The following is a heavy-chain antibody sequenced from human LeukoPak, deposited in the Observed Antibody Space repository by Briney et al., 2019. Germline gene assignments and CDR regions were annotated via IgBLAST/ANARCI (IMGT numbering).Heavy chain of an antibody. V-gene: IGHV3-11*01. Sequence: GGSLRLSCAASGFTFSDYYMSWIRQAPGKGLEWVSYISSSGSTIYYADSVEGRFTISRDNAKNSLYLQMNSLRAEDTAVYYCAREDYYDSSGYYNRLYYYYYGMDVWGQGTTVTVSS. CDR3: AREDYYDSSGYYNRLYYYYYGMDV. J-gene: IGHJ6*02. D-gene: IGHD3-22*01. CDR2: ISSSGSTI. CDR1: GFTFSDYY.